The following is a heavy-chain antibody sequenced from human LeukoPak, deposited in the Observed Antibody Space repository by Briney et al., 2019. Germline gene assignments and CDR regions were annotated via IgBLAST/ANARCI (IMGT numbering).Heavy chain of an antibody. D-gene: IGHD3-16*01. Sequence: SQTLSLTCTVSGGSISSGGYYWSWIRQPPGKGLEWIGYIYHSGSTYYNPSLKSRVTISVDRSKNQFSLKLSSVTAADTAVYYCARGERPQFDYWGQGTLVTVSS. CDR2: IYHSGST. V-gene: IGHV4-30-2*01. CDR1: GGSISSGGYY. CDR3: ARGERPQFDY. J-gene: IGHJ4*02.